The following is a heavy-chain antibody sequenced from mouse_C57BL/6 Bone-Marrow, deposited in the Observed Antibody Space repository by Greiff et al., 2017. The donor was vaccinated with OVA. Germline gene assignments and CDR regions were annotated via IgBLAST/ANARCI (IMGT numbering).Heavy chain of an antibody. CDR2: ISSGGSYT. CDR1: GFTFSSYG. Sequence: EVKLMDSGGDLVKPGGSLKLSCAASGFTFSSYGMSWVRQTPDKRLEWVATISSGGSYTYYPDSVKGRFTISRDNAKNTLYLQMSSLKSEDTAMYYCARQAATVVAFYAMDYWGQGTSVTVSS. CDR3: ARQAATVVAFYAMDY. J-gene: IGHJ4*01. D-gene: IGHD1-1*01. V-gene: IGHV5-6*01.